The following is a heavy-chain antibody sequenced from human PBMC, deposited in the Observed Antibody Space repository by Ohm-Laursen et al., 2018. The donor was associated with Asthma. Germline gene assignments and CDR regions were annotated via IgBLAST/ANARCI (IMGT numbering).Heavy chain of an antibody. Sequence: GSLRLSCAASGFTFSSYAMNWVRQAPGKGLEWVSVFSGSGGSTYYADSVKGRFTISRDNSKNTLYLQMNSLRAEDTAVYYCARDHDYDDAFDIWGQGTMVTVSS. V-gene: IGHV3-23*01. CDR1: GFTFSSYA. CDR3: ARDHDYDDAFDI. D-gene: IGHD4-17*01. CDR2: FSGSGGST. J-gene: IGHJ3*02.